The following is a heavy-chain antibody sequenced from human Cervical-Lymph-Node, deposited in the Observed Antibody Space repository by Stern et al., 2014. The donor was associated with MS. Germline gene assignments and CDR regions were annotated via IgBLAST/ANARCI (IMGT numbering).Heavy chain of an antibody. CDR1: GGTFNNYV. J-gene: IGHJ4*02. CDR2: VIPVFGAT. D-gene: IGHD5-12*01. Sequence: QVQLVESGAEVKRPGSSVKVSCKASGGTFNNYVISWVRLAPGHGLEWMGGVIPVFGATKYARRFQGRLTITTDKYTGTFPIDMTAMRSEDTAIYVCSNRDMSYSHGRHDFWGQGTPVIVSS. CDR3: SNRDMSYSHGRHDF. V-gene: IGHV1-69*06.